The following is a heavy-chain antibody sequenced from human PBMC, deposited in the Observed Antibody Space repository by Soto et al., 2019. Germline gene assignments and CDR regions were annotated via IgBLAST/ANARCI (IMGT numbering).Heavy chain of an antibody. Sequence: SETLSLTCAVYGGSFSGYYWSWIRQPPGKGLEWIGEINHSGSTNYNPSLKSRVTISVDTSKNQFSLKLSSVTAADTAVYYCARGLEDTRYWYFDLWGRGTLVTVSS. J-gene: IGHJ2*01. D-gene: IGHD1-1*01. V-gene: IGHV4-34*01. CDR2: INHSGST. CDR1: GGSFSGYY. CDR3: ARGLEDTRYWYFDL.